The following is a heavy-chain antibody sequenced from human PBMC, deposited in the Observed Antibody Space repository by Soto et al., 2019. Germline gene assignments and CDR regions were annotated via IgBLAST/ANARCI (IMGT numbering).Heavy chain of an antibody. CDR2: ISAYNGNT. CDR1: GYTFTSYG. D-gene: IGHD2-21*02. V-gene: IGHV1-18*01. CDR3: AGVYCGGDCYLYSYCGMDV. Sequence: ASVKVYCKASGYTFTSYGISWVRQAPGQGLDWMGWISAYNGNTNYAQKLQGRVTMTTDTSTSTAYMELRSLRSDDTAVYYCAGVYCGGDCYLYSYCGMDVWSQGTTVTVSS. J-gene: IGHJ6*02.